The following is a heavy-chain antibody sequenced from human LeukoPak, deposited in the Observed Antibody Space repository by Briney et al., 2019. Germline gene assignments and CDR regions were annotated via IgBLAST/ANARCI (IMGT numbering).Heavy chain of an antibody. CDR2: IYHSGTT. CDR3: ARAPSDSSGYYLDY. J-gene: IGHJ4*02. V-gene: IGHV4-28*03. CDR1: GYSISSSSW. D-gene: IGHD3-22*01. Sequence: SETLSLTCAVSGYSISSSSWWGWIRQPPGKGLEWIAYIYHSGTTYYNPSLQSRVTMSVDTSKNQFSLKLSSVTAVDTAVYYCARAPSDSSGYYLDYWGQGTLVTVSS.